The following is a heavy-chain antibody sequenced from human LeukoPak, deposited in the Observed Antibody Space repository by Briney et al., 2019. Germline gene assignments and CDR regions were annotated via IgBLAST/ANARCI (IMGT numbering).Heavy chain of an antibody. D-gene: IGHD1-26*01. CDR2: ISSSGTTI. CDR3: SRDGLGVANLDY. CDR1: GVMFSSYA. J-gene: IGHJ4*02. V-gene: IGHV3-48*03. Sequence: PGGSLRLSCVASGVMFSSYAINWVRQAPGKGLEWLSYISSSGTTIYSADSVKGRFTISRDNAKNSLYLHMNSLRGEDTAAYYCSRDGLGVANLDYWGQGTLVTVSS.